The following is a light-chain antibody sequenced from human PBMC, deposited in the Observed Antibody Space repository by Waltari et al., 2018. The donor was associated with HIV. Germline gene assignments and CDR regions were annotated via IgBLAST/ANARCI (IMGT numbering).Light chain of an antibody. V-gene: IGKV3D-15*01. J-gene: IGKJ3*01. CDR1: QTVNSN. CDR3: QQYDNWLGT. CDR2: DAS. Sequence: ETVMTQSPVTLSVTHGERVTLSCRASQTVNSNLAWYQQKLGQAPRLLFYDASTRATGTPARFSGSGSGTEFTLTVSSLQPEDFAVYYCQQYDNWLGTFGPGTKV.